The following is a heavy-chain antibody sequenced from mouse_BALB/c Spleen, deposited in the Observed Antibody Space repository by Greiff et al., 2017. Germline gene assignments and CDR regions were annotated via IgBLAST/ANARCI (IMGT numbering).Heavy chain of an antibody. D-gene: IGHD1-1*01. CDR3: ARNPVVEGYAMDY. Sequence: EVKLQESGPELVKPGASVKVSCKASGYAFTSYNMYWVKQSHGKSLEWIGYIDPYNGGTSYNQKFKGKATLTVDKSSSTAYMHLNSLTSEDSAVYYCARNPVVEGYAMDYWGQGTSVTVAS. CDR1: GYAFTSYN. V-gene: IGHV1S135*01. CDR2: IDPYNGGT. J-gene: IGHJ4*01.